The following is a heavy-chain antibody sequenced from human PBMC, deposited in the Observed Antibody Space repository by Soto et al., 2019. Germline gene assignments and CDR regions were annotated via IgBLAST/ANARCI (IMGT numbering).Heavy chain of an antibody. D-gene: IGHD1-1*01. J-gene: IGHJ3*02. CDR1: GFTFITYA. Sequence: WGSLRLSCAASGFTFITYAIIFVRHSPGKGLEWVSAISASGDSTYSADSVKGRFTISRDNSMNALYLQMSSLRIEDTAVYYCARPRGYGVFDAYDIWGQGTMVTVSS. V-gene: IGHV3-23*01. CDR2: ISASGDST. CDR3: ARPRGYGVFDAYDI.